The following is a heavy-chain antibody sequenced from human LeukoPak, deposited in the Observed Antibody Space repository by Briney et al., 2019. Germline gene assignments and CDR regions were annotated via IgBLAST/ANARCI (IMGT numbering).Heavy chain of an antibody. V-gene: IGHV4-39*01. CDR1: YGSISTSTYY. CDR2: AHHSGST. Sequence: SETLSPTCTVSYGSISTSTYYWDWIRQPPGKGLEWVGGAHHSGSTYHNPSLKSRLTLSVDTSKNQLSLKLSSVTAADTAVYYCAKRGSYSPAGLDVWGQGTTVTVSS. D-gene: IGHD1-26*01. J-gene: IGHJ6*02. CDR3: AKRGSYSPAGLDV.